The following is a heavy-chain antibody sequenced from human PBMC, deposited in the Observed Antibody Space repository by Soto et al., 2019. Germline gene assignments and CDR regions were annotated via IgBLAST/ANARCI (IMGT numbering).Heavy chain of an antibody. CDR1: AYTFTSSG. D-gene: IGHD3-22*01. V-gene: IGHV1-18*04. Sequence: ASVKVSCKTSAYTFTSSGISWVRQAPGQGLEWMGWISAYNGNTNYAQKIQGRVPMTTDTSTSTAYMELRSLRSDDTAVYYCARGGGYYYDSSGYYNTPKPYSCFDTWGQGTLVTVSS. CDR2: ISAYNGNT. CDR3: ARGGGYYYDSSGYYNTPKPYSCFDT. J-gene: IGHJ5*02.